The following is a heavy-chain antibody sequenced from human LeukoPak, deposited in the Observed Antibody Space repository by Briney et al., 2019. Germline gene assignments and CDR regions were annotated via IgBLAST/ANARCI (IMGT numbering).Heavy chain of an antibody. D-gene: IGHD6-13*01. J-gene: IGHJ6*02. CDR3: ARTDSLSSSWYLTDYYYYGMDV. V-gene: IGHV3-66*01. CDR2: IYSGGST. Sequence: GGSLRLSCAASGFTVSSNYMSWVRQAPGKGLEWVSVIYSGGSTYYADSVKGRFTISRDNSKNTLYLQMNSLRAEDTAVYYCARTDSLSSSWYLTDYYYYGMDVWGQGTTVTVSS. CDR1: GFTVSSNY.